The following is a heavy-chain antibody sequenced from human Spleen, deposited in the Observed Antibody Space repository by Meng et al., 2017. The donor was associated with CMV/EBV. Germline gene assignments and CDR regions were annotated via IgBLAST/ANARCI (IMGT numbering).Heavy chain of an antibody. Sequence: ESAPGLVKPSYTPSLPCTVSGYSISSSSYYWGWIRQPPGKRLEWIGNIYYSGSTYYNPSLKSRVTISVDTSKNQFSLKLSSVTAADTAVYYCARGVTIFGVVIRAPPDYWGQGTLVTVSS. J-gene: IGHJ4*02. CDR2: IYYSGST. V-gene: IGHV4-39*07. CDR3: ARGVTIFGVVIRAPPDY. CDR1: GYSISSSSYY. D-gene: IGHD3-3*01.